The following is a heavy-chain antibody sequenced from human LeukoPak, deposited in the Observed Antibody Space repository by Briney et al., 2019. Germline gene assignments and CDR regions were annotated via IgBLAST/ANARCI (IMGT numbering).Heavy chain of an antibody. CDR1: GFTFSSYW. CDR2: IKQDGSEK. CDR3: VRDITAHYYDSSGFHYYYYYMDV. V-gene: IGHV3-7*01. D-gene: IGHD3-22*01. J-gene: IGHJ6*03. Sequence: QAGGSLRLSRAASGFTFSSYWMSWVRQAPGKGLEWVANIKQDGSEKYYVDSVKGRFTISRDNAKNSLYLQMNSLRAEDTAVYYCVRDITAHYYDSSGFHYYYYYMDVWGKGTTVTVSS.